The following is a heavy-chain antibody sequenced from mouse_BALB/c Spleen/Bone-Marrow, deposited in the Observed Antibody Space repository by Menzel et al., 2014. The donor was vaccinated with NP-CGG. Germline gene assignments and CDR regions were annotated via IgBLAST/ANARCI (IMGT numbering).Heavy chain of an antibody. J-gene: IGHJ3*01. Sequence: EVQLVESGPELVKPGASAKMSCKASGYTFTSYVMHWVKQKPGQGLEWIGYINPYNDVTKYNEKFKGKATLNSDKSSSTAYMELSSLTSEASEVYYCARDYGNLAWFAYWGQGTLATVSA. CDR1: GYTFTSYV. V-gene: IGHV1-14*01. CDR2: INPYNDVT. CDR3: ARDYGNLAWFAY. D-gene: IGHD2-1*01.